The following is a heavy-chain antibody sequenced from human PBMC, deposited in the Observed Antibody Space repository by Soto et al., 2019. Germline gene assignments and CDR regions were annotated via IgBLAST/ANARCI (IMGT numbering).Heavy chain of an antibody. D-gene: IGHD2-15*01. Sequence: GGSLRLSCAASGFTFSSYAMSWVRQSPGKGLEWVSAISGSGGSTYYADSVKGRFTISRDNSKNTLYLQMNSLRAEDTAVYYCAKDLVVVAAEPYYYYYGMDVWGQGTTVTVSS. V-gene: IGHV3-23*01. CDR1: GFTFSSYA. CDR2: ISGSGGST. CDR3: AKDLVVVAAEPYYYYYGMDV. J-gene: IGHJ6*02.